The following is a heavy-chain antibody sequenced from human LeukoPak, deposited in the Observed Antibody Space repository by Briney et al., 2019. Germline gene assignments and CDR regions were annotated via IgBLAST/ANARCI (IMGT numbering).Heavy chain of an antibody. CDR2: IWYDGTNK. CDR1: GFTFSSYG. Sequence: GGSLRLSCAASGFTFSSYGMHWGRQAPGKGLEWVAVIWYDGTNKYYADSVRGRFTISRDNSKNTLYLQMNSLRAEDTAVYYCVREGPLYSSTWYGDYWGQGTLVTVSS. D-gene: IGHD6-13*01. V-gene: IGHV3-33*01. J-gene: IGHJ4*02. CDR3: VREGPLYSSTWYGDY.